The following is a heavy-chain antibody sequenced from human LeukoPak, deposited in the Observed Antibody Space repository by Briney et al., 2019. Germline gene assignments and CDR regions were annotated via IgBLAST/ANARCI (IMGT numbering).Heavy chain of an antibody. CDR3: ARDRRELRHVDWLLDY. CDR1: GYTFTDYY. V-gene: IGHV1-2*02. J-gene: IGHJ4*02. CDR2: INPNSGDT. D-gene: IGHD3-9*01. Sequence: GASVKVSCKASGYTFTDYYVHWVRQAPGPGLEWMGWINPNSGDTNYAQKFQGRVTMTRDTSISTAYLDLSSLKSDDTAVYYCARDRRELRHVDWLLDYWGQGTLVTVSS.